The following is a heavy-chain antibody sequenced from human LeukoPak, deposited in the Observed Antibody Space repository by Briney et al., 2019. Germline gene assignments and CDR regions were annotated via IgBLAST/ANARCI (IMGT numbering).Heavy chain of an antibody. D-gene: IGHD6-6*01. V-gene: IGHV4-4*09. Sequence: KPSETLSLTCTVSGDSISSYYWSWIRQPPGKGLEWIGYIYTSGGTNYIPSLTGRVTISIDTSKNQFPLKLSSVTAADSAVYYCARLTRLSTSPDRYYLDYWGQGTLVTVPS. CDR3: ARLTRLSTSPDRYYLDY. CDR1: GDSISSYY. J-gene: IGHJ4*02. CDR2: IYTSGGT.